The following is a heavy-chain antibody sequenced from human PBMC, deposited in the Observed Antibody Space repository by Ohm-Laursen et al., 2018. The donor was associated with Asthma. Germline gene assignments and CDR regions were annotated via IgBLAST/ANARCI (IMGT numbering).Heavy chain of an antibody. D-gene: IGHD3-22*01. J-gene: IGHJ4*02. CDR2: SYYSGLT. Sequence: TLSLTCTVSGDSINSGNNYWSGIRQHPGKGLEWNGDSYYSGLTYSNPSLRIRVIISVDTSKNQFSLNLTSVTAADTAVYYCARGAFYYESTGYYFFDHWGQGALVTVSS. CDR3: ARGAFYYESTGYYFFDH. CDR1: GDSINSGNNY. V-gene: IGHV4-31*03.